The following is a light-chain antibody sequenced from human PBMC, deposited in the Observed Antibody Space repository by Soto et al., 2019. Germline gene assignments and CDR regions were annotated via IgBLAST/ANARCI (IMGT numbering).Light chain of an antibody. CDR1: QSVSSNY. CDR3: QQYGSSLIT. J-gene: IGKJ5*01. Sequence: EIVLTQSPGTLSLSPGERATLSCRASQSVSSNYLAWCQQKPGQAPRVLIYVASSRATGIPDRFSGSGSGTDFTLTISRLEPEDFAVYYCQQYGSSLITFGQGTRLEIK. V-gene: IGKV3-20*01. CDR2: VAS.